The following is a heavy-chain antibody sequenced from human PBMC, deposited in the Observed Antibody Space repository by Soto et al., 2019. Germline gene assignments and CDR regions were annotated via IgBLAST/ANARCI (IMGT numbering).Heavy chain of an antibody. J-gene: IGHJ6*02. CDR2: MDPNSGST. D-gene: IGHD3-3*01. CDR3: ARERKFDFWRKGLDV. CDR1: GYTFTSYD. V-gene: IGHV1-8*01. Sequence: QAQLVQAGAEVKKPGASVKGSCKASGYTFTSYDINWVRQAPGQGLEWLGWMDPNSGSTGYAQNFQGRVTMTRNISINTAHMELSSLRSEDTAVYYCARERKFDFWRKGLDVWGQGPTVTVSS.